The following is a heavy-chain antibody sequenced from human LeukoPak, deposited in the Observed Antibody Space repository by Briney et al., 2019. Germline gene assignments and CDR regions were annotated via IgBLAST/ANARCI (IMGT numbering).Heavy chain of an antibody. CDR3: ARTTVTTAIGGFYYYYYGMDV. V-gene: IGHV3-21*01. CDR2: ISSSSSYI. J-gene: IGHJ6*02. CDR1: GFTFSSYS. Sequence: PGGSLRLSCAASGFTFSSYSMNWVRQAPGKGLEWVSSISSSSSYIYYADSVKGRFTISRDNAKNSLYLQMNSLRAEDTAVYYCARTTVTTAIGGFYYYYYGMDVWGQGTTVTVSS. D-gene: IGHD4-17*01.